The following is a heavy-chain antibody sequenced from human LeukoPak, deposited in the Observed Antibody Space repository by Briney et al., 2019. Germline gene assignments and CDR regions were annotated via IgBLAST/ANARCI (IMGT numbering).Heavy chain of an antibody. V-gene: IGHV4-61*02. D-gene: IGHD2-2*01. Sequence: SETLSLTCTVSGGSISSGSYYWSWIRQPAGKGLEWIGRIYTSGSTNYNPSLKSRVTISVDTSKNQFSLKLSSVTAADTAVYYCARFYCSSTSCSRNWFDPWGQGTLVTVSS. CDR1: GGSISSGSYY. CDR3: ARFYCSSTSCSRNWFDP. CDR2: IYTSGST. J-gene: IGHJ5*02.